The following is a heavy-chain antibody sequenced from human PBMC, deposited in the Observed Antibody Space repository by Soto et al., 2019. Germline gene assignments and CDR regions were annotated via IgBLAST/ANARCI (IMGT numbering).Heavy chain of an antibody. V-gene: IGHV3-33*01. J-gene: IGHJ4*02. CDR2: IWNDGSNK. CDR1: GFTFSSLS. Sequence: GGSLRLSXAASGFTFSSLSMHWVRQAPGKGLDWVALIWNDGSNKYYADSVKGRFTISRDNSKNTLYLQMNSLRAEDTALYYCARDMGYSSGHGFDYWGQGTLVTVSS. D-gene: IGHD6-19*01. CDR3: ARDMGYSSGHGFDY.